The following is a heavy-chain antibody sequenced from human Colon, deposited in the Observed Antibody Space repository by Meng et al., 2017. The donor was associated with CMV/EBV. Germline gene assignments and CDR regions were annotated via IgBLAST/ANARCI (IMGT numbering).Heavy chain of an antibody. CDR3: VKGSTPGGGYLAF. V-gene: IGHV3-48*03. J-gene: IGHJ4*02. D-gene: IGHD3-16*02. CDR2: ISSDGRTI. CDR1: GSTFSTYE. Sequence: GESLKISCVGSGSTFSTYEFNWVRQAPGKGLEWVSYISSDGRTIYYADSVKGRFTTSRDNSRNTVFLQMNSLRVEDTAVYYCVKGSTPGGGYLAFWGQGTRVTVSS.